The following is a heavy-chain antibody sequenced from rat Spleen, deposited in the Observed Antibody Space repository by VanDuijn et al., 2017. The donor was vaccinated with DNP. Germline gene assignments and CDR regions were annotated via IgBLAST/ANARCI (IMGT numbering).Heavy chain of an antibody. Sequence: QVQLKESGPGLVQPSQTLSLTCTVSGFSLTSYNVHWVRQPPGKGLEWMGRMRYNGDTSYNSALKSRLSISRDTSKNQVFLKMNSLQTDDTATYYCARWSDYFDYWGQGVMVTVSS. CDR3: ARWSDYFDY. CDR2: MRYNGDT. V-gene: IGHV2-63*01. J-gene: IGHJ2*01. CDR1: GFSLTSYN.